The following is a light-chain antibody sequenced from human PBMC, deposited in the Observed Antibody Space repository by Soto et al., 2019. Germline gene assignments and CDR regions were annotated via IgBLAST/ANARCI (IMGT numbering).Light chain of an antibody. CDR2: KAS. V-gene: IGKV1-5*03. J-gene: IGKJ1*01. CDR3: HLYDVDSGA. CDR1: QPISSW. Sequence: DIQMTQSPSTLSGSVGDRGTITCLASQPISSWLAWYQQKPGKAPKLLIYKASTLKSGVPSRFSGSRSRTAFTLTISRLQPHAFAPYYCHLYDVDSGASGQGAKVDIK.